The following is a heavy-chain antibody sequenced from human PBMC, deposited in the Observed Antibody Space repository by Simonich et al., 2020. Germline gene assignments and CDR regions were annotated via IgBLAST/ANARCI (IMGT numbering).Heavy chain of an antibody. V-gene: IGHV3-21*01. CDR3: ARARGDSSSWYFDY. J-gene: IGHJ4*02. Sequence: EVQLVESGGGLVKPGGSLRLSCAASGFTFSSYSMNWVRQAPGKALGWGSSISSSSSYIYYADSVKGRLTISRDNAKNSLYLQMNSLRAEDTAVYYCARARGDSSSWYFDYWGQGTLVTVSS. CDR1: GFTFSSYS. D-gene: IGHD6-13*01. CDR2: ISSSSSYI.